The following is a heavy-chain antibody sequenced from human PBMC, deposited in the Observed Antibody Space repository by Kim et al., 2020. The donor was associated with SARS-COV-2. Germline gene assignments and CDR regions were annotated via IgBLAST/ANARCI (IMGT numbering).Heavy chain of an antibody. D-gene: IGHD2-15*01. Sequence: GGSLRLSCAASGFTVSTYWMHWVRQAPGKGLVWVSRIKSDGTTAYADSVKGRFTISRDSAKNTLFLQMNSLSAEDTAVYYCARDKLSSSPYGPFDPWGQGTLVTVSS. CDR2: IKSDGTT. CDR3: ARDKLSSSPYGPFDP. J-gene: IGHJ5*02. V-gene: IGHV3-74*01. CDR1: GFTVSTYW.